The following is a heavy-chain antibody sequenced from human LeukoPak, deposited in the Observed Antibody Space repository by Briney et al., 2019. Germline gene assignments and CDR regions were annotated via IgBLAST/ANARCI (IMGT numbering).Heavy chain of an antibody. CDR2: IRSKANSYAT. J-gene: IGHJ4*02. CDR3: TRVGVTGLDY. CDR1: GFTFSGSA. Sequence: AGGSLRLSCAASGFTFSGSAMHWVRQASGKGLEWVGRIRSKANSYATAYAASVKGRFTISRDDSKNTAYQQMNSLKTEDTAVYYCTRVGVTGLDYWGQGTLVTVSS. V-gene: IGHV3-73*01. D-gene: IGHD1-14*01.